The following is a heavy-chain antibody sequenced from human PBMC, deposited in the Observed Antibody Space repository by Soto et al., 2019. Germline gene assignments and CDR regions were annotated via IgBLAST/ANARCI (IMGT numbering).Heavy chain of an antibody. J-gene: IGHJ2*01. CDR3: AKESHDILTGPPWVWYFDL. V-gene: IGHV4-34*01. CDR1: GGSFSGYY. D-gene: IGHD3-9*01. Sequence: QVQLQQWGAGPLRPLETLSLTCGVSGGSFSGYYWAWIRQSPGKGLEWIGEINDRGSINYNPSLKSRVNISFDKSKNNYSLNLRSVTAADTAVYYCAKESHDILTGPPWVWYFDLWGRGTLIT. CDR2: INDRGSI.